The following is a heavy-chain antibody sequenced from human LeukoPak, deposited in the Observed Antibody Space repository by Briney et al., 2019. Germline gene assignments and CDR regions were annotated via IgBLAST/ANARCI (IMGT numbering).Heavy chain of an antibody. CDR2: IQPGEYER. CDR3: ARRTDSGWKWFDP. Sequence: GESLKISCKASGYRFTSYWIGWVRQMPGKGLEWMGVIQPGEYERRYSPSFEGQVTISADKSISTAYMQWSSLKASDTAMYYCARRTDSGWKWFDPWGQGTLVTVSS. V-gene: IGHV5-51*01. CDR1: GYRFTSYW. J-gene: IGHJ5*02. D-gene: IGHD6-25*01.